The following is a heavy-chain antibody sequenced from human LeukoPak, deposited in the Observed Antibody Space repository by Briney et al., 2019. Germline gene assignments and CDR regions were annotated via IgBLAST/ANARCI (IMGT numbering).Heavy chain of an antibody. CDR1: GYSFTNYW. J-gene: IGHJ4*02. CDR2: IYPGDSDT. D-gene: IGHD5-18*01. V-gene: IGHV5-51*01. CDR3: ARPTDNYGFGY. Sequence: GESLKISCKGSGYSFTNYWIAWVRQMPGKGLEWVGIIYPGDSDTRYSPSFQGQVTISADKSISTAYLQWSSLKASDTAMYYCARPTDNYGFGYWGQGTLVTVSS.